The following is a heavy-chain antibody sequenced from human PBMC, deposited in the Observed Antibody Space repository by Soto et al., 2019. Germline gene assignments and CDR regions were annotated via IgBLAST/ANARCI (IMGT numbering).Heavy chain of an antibody. CDR2: ISYDGSNK. CDR1: GFTFSSYA. Sequence: PGGSLRLSCAASGFTFSSYAMHWVRQAPGKGLEWVAVISYDGSNKYYADSVKGRFTISRDNSKNTLYLQMNSLRAEDTALYYCARDKAGEDPQTYYFDYWGQGTLVTVSS. J-gene: IGHJ4*02. D-gene: IGHD7-27*01. V-gene: IGHV3-30-3*01. CDR3: ARDKAGEDPQTYYFDY.